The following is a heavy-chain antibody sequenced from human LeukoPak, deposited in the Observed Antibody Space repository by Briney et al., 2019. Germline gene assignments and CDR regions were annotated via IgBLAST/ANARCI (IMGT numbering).Heavy chain of an antibody. CDR3: ARDGVAAAGIGIDY. D-gene: IGHD6-13*01. V-gene: IGHV3-7*04. Sequence: PGGSLRLSCAASGFTFSSYWMSWVRQAPGKGLEWVAKIKKDGSEKYYVDSVKGRFTISRDNAKNSLYLQMNSLRAEDTAVYYCARDGVAAAGIGIDYWGQGTLVTVSS. CDR2: IKKDGSEK. CDR1: GFTFSSYW. J-gene: IGHJ4*02.